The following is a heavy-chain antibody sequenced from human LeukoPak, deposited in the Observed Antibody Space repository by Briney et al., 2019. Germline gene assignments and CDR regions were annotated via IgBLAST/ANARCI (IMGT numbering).Heavy chain of an antibody. CDR3: ARPLGTAVADAFDI. CDR2: INYSGKI. D-gene: IGHD4-23*01. CDR1: GGSVTGSSYY. J-gene: IGHJ3*02. Sequence: SDSLSLTCTLSGGSVTGSSYYWAWIRHPPRNRLERIASINYSGKIYYHPSLKSRVIPSADTSKNQLTLKLSSVSAADTAVYYCARPLGTAVADAFDIWGQGTMVSVSS. V-gene: IGHV4-39*01.